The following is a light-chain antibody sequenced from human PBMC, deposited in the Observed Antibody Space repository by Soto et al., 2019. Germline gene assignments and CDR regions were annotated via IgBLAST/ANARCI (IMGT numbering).Light chain of an antibody. J-gene: IGLJ1*01. CDR1: SSDIDSYDY. V-gene: IGLV2-14*01. CDR2: EVT. CDR3: SSFTSTSTRL. Sequence: QSALTQPASVSGSPGQSITISCTGTSSDIDSYDYVSWYQQHPGKAPNLIIYEVTDRPSGVSNRFSGSKSGNTASLTISGLQAEDEADYYCSSFTSTSTRLFGSGTKVTV.